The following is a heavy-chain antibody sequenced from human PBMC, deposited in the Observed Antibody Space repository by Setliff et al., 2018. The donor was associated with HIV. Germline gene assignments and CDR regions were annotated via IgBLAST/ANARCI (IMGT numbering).Heavy chain of an antibody. J-gene: IGHJ4*02. CDR2: INYSGST. CDR3: ARLAASIAARRRFDY. CDR1: GGSISSNNYY. V-gene: IGHV4-39*01. D-gene: IGHD6-6*01. Sequence: SETLSLTCTVSGGSISSNNYYWGWIRQPPGKGLEWIGSINYSGSTYQNPSLKSRVTISVDTSKNQYSLKLSSVTAADTAVYYCARLAASIAARRRFDYWGQGALVTVSS.